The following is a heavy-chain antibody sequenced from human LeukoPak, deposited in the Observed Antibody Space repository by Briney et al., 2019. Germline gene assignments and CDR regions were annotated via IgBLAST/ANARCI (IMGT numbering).Heavy chain of an antibody. CDR1: GYSFTSYW. CDR2: IYPGDSDT. V-gene: IGHV5-51*01. CDR3: ARQRQWLVRSFDY. D-gene: IGHD6-19*01. J-gene: IGHJ4*02. Sequence: GEPLKISCKGSGYSFTSYWIAWVRQMPGKGLEWMGIIYPGDSDTRYSPSFQGQVTISADKSISTAYLQWSSLKASDTAMYYCARQRQWLVRSFDYWGQGTLVTVSS.